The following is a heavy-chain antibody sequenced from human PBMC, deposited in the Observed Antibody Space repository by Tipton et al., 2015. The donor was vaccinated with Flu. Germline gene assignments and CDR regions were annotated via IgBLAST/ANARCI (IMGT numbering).Heavy chain of an antibody. CDR1: GGPIGSYY. D-gene: IGHD2-2*01. CDR3: ARDPSLGMPDYLDF. J-gene: IGHJ4*02. V-gene: IGHV4-59*12. Sequence: TLSLTCTVSGGPIGSYYWNWVRQPPGKGLEWIGYIYNSEYTKYNPSLKSRVTISVDTSKKQFSLQLRSVTAADTAVYYCARDPSLGMPDYLDFWGQGILVTASS. CDR2: IYNSEYT.